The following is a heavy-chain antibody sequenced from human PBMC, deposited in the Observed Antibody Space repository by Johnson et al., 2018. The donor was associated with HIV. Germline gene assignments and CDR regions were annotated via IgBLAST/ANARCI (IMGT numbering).Heavy chain of an antibody. D-gene: IGHD4-23*01. CDR3: RVVTGAFDI. CDR2: IWYDGSNK. CDR1: GFTFSSYA. V-gene: IGHV3-30*04. Sequence: QVQLVESGGGVVQPGRSLRLSCAASGFTFSSYAMHWVRQAPGKGLEWVAVIWYDGSNKYYGDSVKGRFTISRDNSKNTVYLQMNSLRAEDTAVYYCRVVTGAFDIWGQGTMVTVSS. J-gene: IGHJ3*02.